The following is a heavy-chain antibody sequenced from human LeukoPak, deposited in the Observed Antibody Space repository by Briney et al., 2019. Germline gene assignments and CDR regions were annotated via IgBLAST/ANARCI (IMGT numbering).Heavy chain of an antibody. V-gene: IGHV1-18*01. CDR2: ISAYNRRT. J-gene: IGHJ4*02. CDR3: TSPRSGTYEFDY. D-gene: IGHD1-26*01. Sequence: ASVNVSCKASGYSLLNYGFSWVRQAPGQGLEWMGWISAYNRRTSYAQKFQGRLTMTIETSTSTAYMEVRGLRSDDTAVYYCTSPRSGTYEFDYWGQGILSPSLQ. CDR1: GYSLLNYG.